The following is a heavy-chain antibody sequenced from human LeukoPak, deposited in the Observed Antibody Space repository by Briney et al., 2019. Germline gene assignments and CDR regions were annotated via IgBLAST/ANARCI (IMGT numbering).Heavy chain of an antibody. CDR2: IYYSGST. Sequence: SETLSLTCTGSGGSNSSHYWSWMRQPPGKGLEWIGYIYYSGSTNYNPSLKSRVTISVDTSKNQFSLKLSSVTASDTAVYYCATGGQAYYFDYWGQGNLVTVSS. CDR1: GGSNSSHY. CDR3: ATGGQAYYFDY. V-gene: IGHV4-59*11. D-gene: IGHD3-10*01. J-gene: IGHJ4*02.